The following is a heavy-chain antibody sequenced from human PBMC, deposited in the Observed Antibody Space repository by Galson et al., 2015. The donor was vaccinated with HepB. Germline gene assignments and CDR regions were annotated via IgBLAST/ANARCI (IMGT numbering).Heavy chain of an antibody. D-gene: IGHD3-9*01. CDR3: ATDMVLTGQGASNYMDV. V-gene: IGHV3-48*04. CDR1: GITFSSYS. CDR2: ISSSSSTI. Sequence: SGITFSSYSMNWVRQAPGKGLEWVSYISSSSSTIYYADSVKGRFTISRDNAKNSLYLQMNSLRAEDTAVYYCATDMVLTGQGASNYMDVWGQGTTVTVSS. J-gene: IGHJ6*02.